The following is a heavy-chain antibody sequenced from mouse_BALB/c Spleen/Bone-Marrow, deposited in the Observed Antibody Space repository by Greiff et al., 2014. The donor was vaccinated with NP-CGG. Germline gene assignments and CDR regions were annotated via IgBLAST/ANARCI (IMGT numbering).Heavy chain of an antibody. D-gene: IGHD2-1*01. J-gene: IGHJ2*01. CDR3: AFYYGNYGDY. CDR1: GYTFTDYW. Sequence: QVQLQQPGAELVMPGASVKMSCKASGYTFTDYWMHWVKQRPGQGLEWIGAIDTSDSYTSYNQKFKGKATLTVDESPSTAYMQLSSLTSEDSAVYYCAFYYGNYGDYWGQGTTLTVSS. CDR2: IDTSDSYT. V-gene: IGHV1-69*01.